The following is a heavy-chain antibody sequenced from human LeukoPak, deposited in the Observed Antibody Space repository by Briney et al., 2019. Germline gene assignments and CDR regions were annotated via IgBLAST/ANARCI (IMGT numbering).Heavy chain of an antibody. CDR2: INQDGSEK. V-gene: IGHV3-7*01. J-gene: IGHJ4*02. CDR3: ARAGSLWFGESKFDY. CDR1: GFIFTNYF. Sequence: PGGSLRLSCAASGFIFTNYFMSWVRQAPGKGLEWVANINQDGSEKYYVDSVKGRFTISRDNAKNSLYLQMNSLRAEDTAVYYCARAGSLWFGESKFDYWGQGTLVTVSS. D-gene: IGHD3-10*01.